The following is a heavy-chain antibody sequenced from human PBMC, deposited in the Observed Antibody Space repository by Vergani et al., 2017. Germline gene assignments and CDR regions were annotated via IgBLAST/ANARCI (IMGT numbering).Heavy chain of an antibody. CDR3: AREVRLESWDSSGYCDY. CDR2: ISSSRSST. D-gene: IGHD3-22*01. J-gene: IGHJ4*02. CDR1: GFTFSSYI. V-gene: IGHV3-21*04. Sequence: EVQLVESGGGLVKPGGSLRLSCAASGFTFSSYIMNWVRQAPGKGLEWVSCISSSRSSTFYADSVKGRFTISRDNSKNTLYLQMNSLRAEDTAVYYCAREVRLESWDSSGYCDYWGQGTLVTVSS.